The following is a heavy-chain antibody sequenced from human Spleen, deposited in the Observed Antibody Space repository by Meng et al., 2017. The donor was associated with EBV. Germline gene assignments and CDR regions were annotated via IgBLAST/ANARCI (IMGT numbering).Heavy chain of an antibody. CDR3: ASEWGSGYTPDY. CDR2: LIPMLGAT. Sequence: HVHVVYSGAEVRKPGSYVNVSGKPSGYTFKRVDMIWVRQAPGQGLEWIGGLIPMLGATNYAQKFQDRVTMITDKSTSTHYMELSSLRSDDTAVYYCASEWGSGYTPDYWGRGTLVTVSS. D-gene: IGHD5-12*01. J-gene: IGHJ4*02. CDR1: GYTFKRVD. V-gene: IGHV1-69*06.